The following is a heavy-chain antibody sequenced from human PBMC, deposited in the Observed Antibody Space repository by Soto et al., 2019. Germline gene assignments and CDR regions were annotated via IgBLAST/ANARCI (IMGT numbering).Heavy chain of an antibody. CDR2: IYPGDSDT. D-gene: IGHD3-22*01. CDR1: GYSFTSYW. CDR3: ATLYYYDRSGYYVPAPPDAFDI. Sequence: GESLKISCKGSGYSFTSYWIGWVRQMPGKGLEWMGIIYPGDSDTRYSPSFQGQVTISADKSISTAYLQWSSQKATDTAMYYCATLYYYDRSGYYVPAPPDAFDIWGQGTMVTVSS. V-gene: IGHV5-51*01. J-gene: IGHJ3*02.